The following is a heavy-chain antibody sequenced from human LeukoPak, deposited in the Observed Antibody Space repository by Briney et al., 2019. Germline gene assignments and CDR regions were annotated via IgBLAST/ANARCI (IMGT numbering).Heavy chain of an antibody. D-gene: IGHD2-21*01. V-gene: IGHV5-51*01. J-gene: IGHJ4*02. CDR3: ARTHTYRSDY. CDR2: IYPGDSDI. CDR1: GSSFTNYW. Sequence: GESLKISCKGSGSSFTNYWIAWVRQMPGKGLEWMGIIYPGDSDIRYSPSFQGQVTISADNSISTAYLQWSSLKASDTAMYYCARTHTYRSDYWGQGTLVTVSS.